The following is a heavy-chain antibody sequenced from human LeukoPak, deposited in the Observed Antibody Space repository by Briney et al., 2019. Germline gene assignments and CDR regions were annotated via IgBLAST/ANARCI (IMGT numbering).Heavy chain of an antibody. V-gene: IGHV4-59*08. Sequence: PSETLSLTCSVSGGSISTYYWSWIRQTPGKGLEQIGYIYNSGSTNYNPSLEGRVTMSIDTSKNQFSLKLSSVSAADTAVYYCARFSQYYDSPTHYLDYWGQGILVTVSS. CDR1: GGSISTYY. D-gene: IGHD2/OR15-2a*01. J-gene: IGHJ4*02. CDR3: ARFSQYYDSPTHYLDY. CDR2: IYNSGST.